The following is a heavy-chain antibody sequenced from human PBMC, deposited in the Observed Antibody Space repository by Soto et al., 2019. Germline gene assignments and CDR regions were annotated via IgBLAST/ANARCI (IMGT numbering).Heavy chain of an antibody. D-gene: IGHD2-15*01. CDR3: ARDLRSVGYCSGGSCYEGPGILYYGMDV. Sequence: SVKVSCKASGGTFSSYAISWVRQAPRQGLEWMGGIIPIFGTANYAQKFQGRVTITADESTSTAYMELSSLRSEDAAVYYCARDLRSVGYCSGGSCYEGPGILYYGMDVWGQGTTVTVSS. J-gene: IGHJ6*02. V-gene: IGHV1-69*13. CDR1: GGTFSSYA. CDR2: IIPIFGTA.